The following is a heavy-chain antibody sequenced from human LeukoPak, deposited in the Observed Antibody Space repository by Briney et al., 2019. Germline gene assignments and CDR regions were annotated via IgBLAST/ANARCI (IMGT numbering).Heavy chain of an antibody. CDR3: ARGSRWFGETLFDY. V-gene: IGHV3-21*01. CDR1: GFTFSSYS. J-gene: IGHJ4*02. D-gene: IGHD3-10*01. CDR2: ISSSSSYI. Sequence: PGTSLRLSCAASGFTFSSYSMNWVRQAPGKGLEWVSSISSSSSYIYYADSVKGRFTISRDNAKNSLYLQMNSLRAEDTAVYYCARGSRWFGETLFDYWGQGTLVTVSS.